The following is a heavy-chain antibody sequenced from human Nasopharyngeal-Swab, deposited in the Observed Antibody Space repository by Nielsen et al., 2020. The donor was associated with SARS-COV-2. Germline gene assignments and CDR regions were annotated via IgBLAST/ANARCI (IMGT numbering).Heavy chain of an antibody. CDR3: AKDGPGRSTIGYYYYYMDV. Sequence: SLKISCAASGFTFDDYAMHWVRQDPGKGLEWVSGISWNSGSIGYADSVKGRFTISRDNAKNSLYLQMNSLRAEDTALYYCAKDGPGRSTIGYYYYYMDVWGKGTTVTVSS. CDR1: GFTFDDYA. D-gene: IGHD5-24*01. V-gene: IGHV3-9*01. CDR2: ISWNSGSI. J-gene: IGHJ6*03.